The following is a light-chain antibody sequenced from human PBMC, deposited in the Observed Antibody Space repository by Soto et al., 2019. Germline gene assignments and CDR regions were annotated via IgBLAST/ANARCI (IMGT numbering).Light chain of an antibody. CDR2: DAS. J-gene: IGKJ1*01. CDR3: QQYNSYVGT. V-gene: IGKV1-5*01. CDR1: QSISSW. Sequence: DIQMTQSPSTLSASVGDRVTITCRASQSISSWLAWYQQKPGKAPKLLIYDASSLESGVPSRFSGSGSGTEFTLTISSLQPDDFATYYCQQYNSYVGTFGQGNKVEIK.